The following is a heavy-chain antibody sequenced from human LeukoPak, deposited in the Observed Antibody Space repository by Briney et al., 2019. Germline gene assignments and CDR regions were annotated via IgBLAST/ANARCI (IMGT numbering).Heavy chain of an antibody. Sequence: PGGSLRLSCAASGFTFSNYAMNWVRQAPGKGLEWVSGISGSDGSTDYADSVKGRFTISRDNSKNTLYLQMNSLRAEDTAVYFCAAKWLLRRYWGQGTLVTVSS. J-gene: IGHJ4*02. CDR3: AAKWLLRRY. CDR1: GFTFSNYA. V-gene: IGHV3-23*01. D-gene: IGHD3-22*01. CDR2: ISGSDGST.